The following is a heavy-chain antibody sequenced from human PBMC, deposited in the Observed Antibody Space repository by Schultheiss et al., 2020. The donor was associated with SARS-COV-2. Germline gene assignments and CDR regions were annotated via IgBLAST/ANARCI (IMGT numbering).Heavy chain of an antibody. CDR1: GFTFSSYG. V-gene: IGHV3-30*02. J-gene: IGHJ4*02. Sequence: GGSLRLSCAASGFTFSSYGMHWVRQAPGKGLEWVTFIRYDGSNKYYADSVKGRFTISRDNSKNTVYLQMNSLRAEDTAVYYCAKDRSVVVVVAATLDYWGQGTLVTVSS. CDR2: IRYDGSNK. D-gene: IGHD2-15*01. CDR3: AKDRSVVVVVAATLDY.